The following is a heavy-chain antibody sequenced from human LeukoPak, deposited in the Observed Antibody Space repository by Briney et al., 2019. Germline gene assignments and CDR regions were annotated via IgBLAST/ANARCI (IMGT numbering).Heavy chain of an antibody. CDR3: AKASWADCLVVLARFDY. CDR1: GFTLSSYA. Sequence: GGSLRLSCAASGFTLSSYAMGSVRQAPGKGLEWVSTIGGNGGSTYYADSVKGRFTISRDNSKNTLYLQMNSLRAEDTAVYYCAKASWADCLVVLARFDYWGQGTLVTVSS. CDR2: IGGNGGST. D-gene: IGHD2-15*01. V-gene: IGHV3-23*01. J-gene: IGHJ4*02.